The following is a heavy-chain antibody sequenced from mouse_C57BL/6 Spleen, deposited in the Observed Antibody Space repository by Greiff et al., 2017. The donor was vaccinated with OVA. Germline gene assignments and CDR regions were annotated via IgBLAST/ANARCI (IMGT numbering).Heavy chain of an antibody. V-gene: IGHV5-6*01. CDR1: GFTFSSYG. CDR3: ARNDYDYDGAWFAY. Sequence: EVKLMESGGDLVKPGGSLKLSCAASGFTFSSYGMSWVRQTPDKRLEWVATISSGGSYTYYPDSVKGRFTISRDNAKNTLYLQMSSLKSEDTAMYYCARNDYDYDGAWFAYWGQGTLVTVSA. J-gene: IGHJ3*01. CDR2: ISSGGSYT. D-gene: IGHD2-4*01.